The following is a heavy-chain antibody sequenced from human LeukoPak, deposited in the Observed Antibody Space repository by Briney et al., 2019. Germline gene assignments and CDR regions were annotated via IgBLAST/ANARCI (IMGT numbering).Heavy chain of an antibody. CDR1: GGSISSYY. Sequence: PSETLSLTCTVSGGSISSYYWSWIRQPPGKGLEWIGRIHTSGSTNYNPSLKSRVTMSVDTSKNQFSLKLSSVTAADTAVYFCARDLDSISDVDYWGQGTLVTVSS. CDR2: IHTSGST. J-gene: IGHJ4*02. D-gene: IGHD6-6*01. V-gene: IGHV4-4*07. CDR3: ARDLDSISDVDY.